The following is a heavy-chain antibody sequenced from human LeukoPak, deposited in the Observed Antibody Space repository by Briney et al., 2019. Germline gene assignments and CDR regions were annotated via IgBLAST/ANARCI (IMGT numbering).Heavy chain of an antibody. CDR3: ARGVPYDSWSGPHYSDY. Sequence: PGGSLRLSCAASGFTFSNAWRNWVRQAPGKGLEWVAHIKQDGSQEYYVDSVKGRFTISRDSAKNSLYLQMNSLRAEDTAVYYCARGVPYDSWSGPHYSDYWGQGTLVTVSS. CDR2: IKQDGSQE. D-gene: IGHD3-3*01. V-gene: IGHV3-7*01. J-gene: IGHJ4*02. CDR1: GFTFSNAW.